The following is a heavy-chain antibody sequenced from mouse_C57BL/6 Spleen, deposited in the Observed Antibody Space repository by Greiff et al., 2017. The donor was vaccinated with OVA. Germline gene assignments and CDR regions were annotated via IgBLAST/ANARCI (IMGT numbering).Heavy chain of an antibody. CDR2: ISDGGSYT. J-gene: IGHJ4*01. D-gene: IGHD4-1*01. V-gene: IGHV5-4*01. CDR1: GFTFSSYA. Sequence: EVMLVESGGGLVKPGGSLKLSCAASGFTFSSYAMSWVRQTPDKRLEWVATISDGGSYTYYPDNVKGRFTISRDNAKNNLYLQMRHLKSEDTAMYYCARDTNWDDAMDDWGQGTSVTVSS. CDR3: ARDTNWDDAMDD.